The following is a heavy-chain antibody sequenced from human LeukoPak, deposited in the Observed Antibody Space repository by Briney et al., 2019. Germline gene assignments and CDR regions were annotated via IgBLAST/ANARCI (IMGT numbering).Heavy chain of an antibody. D-gene: IGHD6-19*01. CDR3: ARVSGDSSVDDAFDI. CDR1: GGSISSYY. V-gene: IGHV4-4*07. Sequence: SETLSLTCTVSGGSISSYYWSWIRQPAGKGLEWIGRIYTSGSTNYNPSLKSRVTMSVDTSKNQFSLKLSSVTAADTAVYYCARVSGDSSVDDAFDIWGQGTMVTVSS. J-gene: IGHJ3*02. CDR2: IYTSGST.